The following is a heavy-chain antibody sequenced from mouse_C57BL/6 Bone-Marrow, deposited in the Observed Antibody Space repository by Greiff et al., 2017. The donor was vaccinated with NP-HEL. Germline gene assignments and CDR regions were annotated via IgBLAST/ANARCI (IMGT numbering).Heavy chain of an antibody. CDR1: GYTFTSYW. CDR2: IDPSDSYT. CDR3: ARECEWDVDAIDY. V-gene: IGHV1-50*01. J-gene: IGHJ4*01. D-gene: IGHD4-1*01. Sequence: QVQLQQPGAELVKPGASVKLSCKASGYTFTSYWMQWVKQRPGQGLEWIGEIDPSDSYTNYNQKFKGKATLTVDTSSSTAYMQLSSLTSEDSAVYYCARECEWDVDAIDYWGQGTSVTVSS.